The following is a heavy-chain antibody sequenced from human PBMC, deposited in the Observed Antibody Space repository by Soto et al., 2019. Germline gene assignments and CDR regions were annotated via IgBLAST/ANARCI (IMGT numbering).Heavy chain of an antibody. V-gene: IGHV3-30*18. D-gene: IGHD6-19*01. Sequence: QVQLVESGGGVVQPGRSLRLSCAASGFTFSGYGMHWVRQAPGKGLEWVALILYDGTNKYYADSVKGRFTISRDNSKNTLYPPRNSLRAEDTAVYYCSNLVYSSGLSADFWGQGTLVTVSS. CDR2: ILYDGTNK. J-gene: IGHJ4*02. CDR3: SNLVYSSGLSADF. CDR1: GFTFSGYG.